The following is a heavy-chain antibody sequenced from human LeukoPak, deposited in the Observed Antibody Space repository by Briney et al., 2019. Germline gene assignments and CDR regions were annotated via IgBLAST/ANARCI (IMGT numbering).Heavy chain of an antibody. D-gene: IGHD2-15*01. CDR2: INPKSGGT. V-gene: IGHV1-2*02. J-gene: IGHJ3*02. CDR3: ARGVLLQGRGAFDI. Sequence: ASVKVSCKASGYTFSVYWIHWVRLVPGQGFEWMGWINPKSGGTNFAQKFQGRVTMTRDTSISTVYMELSSLNSDDTAVYYCARGVLLQGRGAFDIWGQGTMVTVSS. CDR1: GYTFSVYW.